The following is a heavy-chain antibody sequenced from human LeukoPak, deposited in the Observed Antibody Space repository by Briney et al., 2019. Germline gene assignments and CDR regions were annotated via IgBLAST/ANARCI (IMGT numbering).Heavy chain of an antibody. V-gene: IGHV3-48*03. J-gene: IGHJ4*02. Sequence: GGSLRLSCGATGFTFSSYEMNWVRQVPGKGLEWISYINTNGRTKNYADSVKGRFSISRDNAKNSVYLQMNSLRADDTALYYCARDNNWSPDYWGQGTLVTVSS. CDR1: GFTFSSYE. D-gene: IGHD1-20*01. CDR2: INTNGRTK. CDR3: ARDNNWSPDY.